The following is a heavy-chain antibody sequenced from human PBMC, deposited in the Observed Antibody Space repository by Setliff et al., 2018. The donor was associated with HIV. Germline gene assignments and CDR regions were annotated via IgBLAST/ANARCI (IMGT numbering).Heavy chain of an antibody. V-gene: IGHV1-46*01. J-gene: IGHJ5*02. CDR1: GYTFTKYY. D-gene: IGHD1-7*01. Sequence: ASVKVSCKASGYTFTKYYINWVRQAPGQGLEWMGIINPGGGATTYEKKFQGRVTMTRDTSTSTVYMELNNLRFDDTAVYYCVRDNWNLGSAHNWFDPWGQGTVVTVSS. CDR2: INPGGGAT. CDR3: VRDNWNLGSAHNWFDP.